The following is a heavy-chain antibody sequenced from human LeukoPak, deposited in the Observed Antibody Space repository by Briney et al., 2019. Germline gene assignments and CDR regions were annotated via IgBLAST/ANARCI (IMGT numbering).Heavy chain of an antibody. CDR2: LGGSGDST. D-gene: IGHD3-10*01. CDR3: TLGSYYDY. J-gene: IGHJ4*02. Sequence: GGSLTLSCAASGFTLSSYGMSWVRQAPGKGLEWDAALGGSGDSTYYADSVKGRFTISRDNSKNTLYLQMNSLRAEDTAVYYCTLGSYYDYWGQGTLVTVSS. V-gene: IGHV3-23*01. CDR1: GFTLSSYG.